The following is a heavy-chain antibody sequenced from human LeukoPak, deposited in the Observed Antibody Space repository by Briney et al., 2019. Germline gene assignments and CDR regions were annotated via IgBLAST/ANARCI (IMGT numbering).Heavy chain of an antibody. CDR1: RFTFSSYA. J-gene: IGHJ4*02. V-gene: IGHV3-23*01. D-gene: IGHD5-12*01. Sequence: GGSLRLSCAASRFTFSSYAMSWVRQAPGKGLEWVSGISDSGGSTHYADSVKGRFTISRDNSKNTLYLQMNSLRVEDTAVYYCARGPSGYHNTGGQGTLVTVSS. CDR3: ARGPSGYHNT. CDR2: ISDSGGST.